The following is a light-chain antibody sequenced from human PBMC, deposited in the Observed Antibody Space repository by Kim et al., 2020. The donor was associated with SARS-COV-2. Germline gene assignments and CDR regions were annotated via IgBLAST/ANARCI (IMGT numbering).Light chain of an antibody. Sequence: EIVMTQSPGTLSVSPGERVTLSCRASQTISTTLAWYQQKPGQTPRLLIYHASTRATGVPARFSGSGSGTEFTLTISSLQSEDFAVYYCQQYNDWPLPFGGGTKLEI. CDR1: QTISTT. V-gene: IGKV3-15*01. CDR3: QQYNDWPLP. J-gene: IGKJ4*01. CDR2: HAS.